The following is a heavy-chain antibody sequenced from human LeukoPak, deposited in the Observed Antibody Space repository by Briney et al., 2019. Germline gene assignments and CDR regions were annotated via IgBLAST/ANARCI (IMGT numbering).Heavy chain of an antibody. CDR2: INPNSGGT. V-gene: IGHV1-2*02. J-gene: IGHJ6*03. D-gene: IGHD3-10*01. Sequence: ASVKVSCRASGYTFTGYYMHWVRQAPGQGLEWMGWINPNSGGTNYAQKFQGRVTMTRDTSISTAYMELSRLRSDDTAVYYCASNGMDYYGSGSYYKGYYYMDVWGKGTTVTVSS. CDR1: GYTFTGYY. CDR3: ASNGMDYYGSGSYYKGYYYMDV.